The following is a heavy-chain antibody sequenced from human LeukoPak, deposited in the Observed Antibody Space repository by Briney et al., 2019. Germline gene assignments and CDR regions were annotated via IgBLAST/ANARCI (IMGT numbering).Heavy chain of an antibody. V-gene: IGHV4-61*01. CDR2: IYYSGST. CDR1: GGSISSSSYY. J-gene: IGHJ5*02. Sequence: SETLSLTCTVSGGSISSSSYYWSWIRQPPGKGLEWIGYIYYSGSTNYNPSLKSRVTISVDTSKNQFSLKLSSVTAADTAVYYCARGLAVAGFGSDWFDPWGQGTLVTVSS. D-gene: IGHD6-19*01. CDR3: ARGLAVAGFGSDWFDP.